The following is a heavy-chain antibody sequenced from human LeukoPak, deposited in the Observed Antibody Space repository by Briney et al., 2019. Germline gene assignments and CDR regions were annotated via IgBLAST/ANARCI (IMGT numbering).Heavy chain of an antibody. V-gene: IGHV3-48*04. J-gene: IGHJ4*01. CDR1: GFTVSTNY. CDR3: AWCYSSMWFDY. Sequence: GGSLRLSCAASGFTVSTNYMSWVRQAPGKGLEWVSYITSGSNNIYYADSVKGRFTISRDNAMNSLYLQMNSLRAEDTAVYYCAWCYSSMWFDYSG. CDR2: ITSGSNNI. D-gene: IGHD6-13*01.